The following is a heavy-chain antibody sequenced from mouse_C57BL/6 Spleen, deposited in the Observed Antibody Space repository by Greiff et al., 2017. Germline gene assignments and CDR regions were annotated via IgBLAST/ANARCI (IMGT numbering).Heavy chain of an antibody. V-gene: IGHV3-6*01. CDR3: AREPTLVATPYFDV. J-gene: IGHJ1*03. CDR2: ISYDGSN. D-gene: IGHD1-1*01. CDR1: GYSITSGYY. Sequence: ESGPGLVKPSQSLSLTCSVTGYSITSGYYWNWIRQFPGNKLEWMGYISYDGSNNYNPSLKNRISITRDTSKNQFFLKLNSVTTEDTATYYCAREPTLVATPYFDVWGTGTTVTVSS.